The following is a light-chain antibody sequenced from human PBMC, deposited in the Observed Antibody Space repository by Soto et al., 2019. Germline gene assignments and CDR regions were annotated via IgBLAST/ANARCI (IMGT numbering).Light chain of an antibody. CDR2: EVT. Sequence: QSALTQPAYVSGSPGQSITISCTGTSSDVGAYYYVSWYQQRPGKAPKLLIYEVTNRPSGVSDRFSGSKSGNTASLTISGLQAEDEADYFCSSFTRTSLAVFGTGTKVTVL. CDR3: SSFTRTSLAV. J-gene: IGLJ1*01. V-gene: IGLV2-14*01. CDR1: SSDVGAYYY.